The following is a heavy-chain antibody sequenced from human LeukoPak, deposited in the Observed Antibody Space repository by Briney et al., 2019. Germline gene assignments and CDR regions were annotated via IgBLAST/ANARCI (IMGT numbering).Heavy chain of an antibody. J-gene: IGHJ1*01. CDR2: ISYDGSNK. D-gene: IGHD1-26*01. CDR3: AKKVVVGATSPYSDFQD. CDR1: GFTFSSYG. V-gene: IGHV3-30*18. Sequence: GGSLRLSCAASGFTFSSYGMHWVRQAPGKGLEWVAVISYDGSNKYYADSVKGRFSISRDNSKNTLYLQMNSLRAEDTALYYCAKKVVVGATSPYSDFQDWGQGTLVTVFS.